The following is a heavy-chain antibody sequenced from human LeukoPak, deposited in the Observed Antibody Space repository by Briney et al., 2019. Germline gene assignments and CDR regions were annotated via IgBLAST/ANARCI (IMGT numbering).Heavy chain of an antibody. J-gene: IGHJ4*02. V-gene: IGHV4-34*01. CDR2: INHSGST. D-gene: IGHD2-2*01. CDR1: GGSFSGYY. CDR3: ARDRAYCSSSTCRQPFDY. Sequence: SETLSLTCAVYGGSFSGYYWSWIRQPPGKGLEWIGEINHSGSTNYNPSLKSRVSISVDTSKNQFTLKLSSVTAADTAVYYCARDRAYCSSSTCRQPFDYWGQGTLVTVS.